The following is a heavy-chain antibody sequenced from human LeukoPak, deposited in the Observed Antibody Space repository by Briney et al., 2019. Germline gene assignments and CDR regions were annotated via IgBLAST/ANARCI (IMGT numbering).Heavy chain of an antibody. CDR2: IKQDGSDK. J-gene: IGHJ4*02. Sequence: GGSLRLSCAASGITFSTYWMSWVRRAPGKGLEWVANIKQDGSDKYYVDSVKGRFTISRDNGKNSLYLQMSSLRAEDTAVYYCTREIHYSSSSEWGQGTLVTVSS. V-gene: IGHV3-7*01. D-gene: IGHD6-13*01. CDR3: TREIHYSSSSE. CDR1: GITFSTYW.